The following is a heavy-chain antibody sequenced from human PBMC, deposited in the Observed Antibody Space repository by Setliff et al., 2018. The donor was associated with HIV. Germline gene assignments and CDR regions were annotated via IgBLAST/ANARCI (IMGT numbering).Heavy chain of an antibody. V-gene: IGHV4-39*01. CDR2: ISYTGST. CDR3: ARQTWEYYDTLTGYYRSPKNFDS. CDR1: GGSISSYS. Sequence: SETLSLTCTVSGGSISSYSWNWIRQSPGKGLEWIGTISYTGSTYYDPSLKSRVTISLDTSKNQFFLKLSSVTAPDTAIYYCARQTWEYYDTLTGYYRSPKNFDSWGQGTLVTVSS. J-gene: IGHJ4*02. D-gene: IGHD3-9*01.